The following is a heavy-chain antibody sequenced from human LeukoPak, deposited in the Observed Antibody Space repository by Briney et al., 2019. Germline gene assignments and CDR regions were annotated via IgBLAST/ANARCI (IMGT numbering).Heavy chain of an antibody. CDR1: GYTFTTYG. V-gene: IGHV1-18*01. CDR3: ARDHSSSCQLLDY. D-gene: IGHD2-2*01. Sequence: GASVEVSCKASGYTFTTYGVTWVRQAPRQGLEWMGWISAYNGDTNYAQKFQDRITMTTDTSTNTAYIELRSLRSDDTAVYYCARDHSSSCQLLDYWGQGTLVTVSS. J-gene: IGHJ4*02. CDR2: ISAYNGDT.